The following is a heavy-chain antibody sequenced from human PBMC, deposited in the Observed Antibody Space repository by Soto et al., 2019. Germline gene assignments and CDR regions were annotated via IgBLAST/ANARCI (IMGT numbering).Heavy chain of an antibody. CDR3: AKDRHYPRDYFHY. V-gene: IGHV3-23*01. Sequence: GGSLRLSCAASGFTFSSSAISWARQAPGKGLEWVSAVSANGQGIYYADSVRGRFTISRDNSKNTVFLHMDSLSAEDTAVYYCAKDRHYPRDYFHYWGQGTLVTVYS. CDR2: VSANGQGI. J-gene: IGHJ4*02. D-gene: IGHD3-10*01. CDR1: GFTFSSSA.